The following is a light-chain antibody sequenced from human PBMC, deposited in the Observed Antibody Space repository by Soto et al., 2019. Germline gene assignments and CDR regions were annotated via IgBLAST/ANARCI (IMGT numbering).Light chain of an antibody. Sequence: QSVLTRPPSASGTPGQRVTIACSGSSSNIGSNYVYWYQQLPGTAPKLLIYRNNQRPSGVPDRFSGSKSGTSASLAISGLRSEDEADYYCAAWDDSLSGVVFGGGTKLTV. CDR2: RNN. CDR1: SSNIGSNY. V-gene: IGLV1-47*01. CDR3: AAWDDSLSGVV. J-gene: IGLJ2*01.